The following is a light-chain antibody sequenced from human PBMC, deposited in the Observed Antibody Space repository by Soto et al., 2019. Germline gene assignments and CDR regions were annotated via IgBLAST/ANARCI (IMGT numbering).Light chain of an antibody. CDR1: QDIKNY. CDR2: DAS. CDR3: QQYDNLPLP. Sequence: DIAMTQSNSYVSSSVRHRVTLTCEASQDIKNYLNWYQQKSGKAPKLLIYDASDLETGVPSRFSGSGSGTDFTFTINSLQPEDIATYYCQQYDNLPLPFGGGTKVDIK. V-gene: IGKV1-33*01. J-gene: IGKJ4*01.